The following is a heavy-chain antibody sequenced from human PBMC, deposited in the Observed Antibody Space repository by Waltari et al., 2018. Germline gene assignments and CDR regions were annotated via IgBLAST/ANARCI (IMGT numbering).Heavy chain of an antibody. CDR1: GGSINSGIHY. D-gene: IGHD1-26*01. CDR3: MRVGVDSSNFDY. Sequence: QLQLQESGPGLVKPSETLSLTCTVSGGSINSGIHYWGWIRQPPGKGLEWIGSIYYSGSTHYNPSLKSRVTISVDTSKNQFSLRLNSVTAADTAVYYCMRVGVDSSNFDYWGQGTLVTVSS. V-gene: IGHV4-39*01. CDR2: IYYSGST. J-gene: IGHJ4*02.